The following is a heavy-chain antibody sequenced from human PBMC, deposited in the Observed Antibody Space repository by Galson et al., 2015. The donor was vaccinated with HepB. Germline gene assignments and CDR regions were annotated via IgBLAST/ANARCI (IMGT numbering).Heavy chain of an antibody. Sequence: SLRLSCAASGFTFSDYALHWVRQAPGKGMEWLAALSYDGSYRYNADSVKGRFTISRDNSKNTLYLQMNSLRAEDTAVYYCARASITMARGSTYFFDYWGQGTVVTVSS. CDR3: ARASITMARGSTYFFDY. D-gene: IGHD3-10*01. CDR2: LSYDGSYR. J-gene: IGHJ4*02. CDR1: GFTFSDYA. V-gene: IGHV3-30*04.